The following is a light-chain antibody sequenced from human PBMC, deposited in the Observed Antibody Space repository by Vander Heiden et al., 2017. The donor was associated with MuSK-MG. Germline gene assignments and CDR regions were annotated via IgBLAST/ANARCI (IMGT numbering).Light chain of an antibody. V-gene: IGLV2-23*01. CDR3: YSNAGLSTYV. J-gene: IGLJ1*01. CDR1: NSDVGNYNL. Sequence: SALTQPASVSGSPGQSITISCTGANSDVGNYNLVSWFQQKPGKAPKLMIYEGSKRPSGVSPRFSGSKSGDTASLTISGLQAEDEADYYCYSNAGLSTYVFGTGTKVTVL. CDR2: EGS.